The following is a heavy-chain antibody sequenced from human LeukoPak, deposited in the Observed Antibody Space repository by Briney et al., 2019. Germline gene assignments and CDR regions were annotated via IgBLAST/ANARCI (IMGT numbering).Heavy chain of an antibody. D-gene: IGHD3-22*01. CDR3: ARGVRITMIVVVMRDAFDI. CDR1: GGSISSSSYY. J-gene: IGHJ3*02. CDR2: IYYSGST. V-gene: IGHV4-39*07. Sequence: SETLSLTCTVSGGSISSSSYYWGWIRQPPGKGLEWIGSIYYSGSTYYNPSLKSRVTISVDTSKNQFSLKLSSVTAADTAVYYCARGVRITMIVVVMRDAFDIWGQGTMVTVSS.